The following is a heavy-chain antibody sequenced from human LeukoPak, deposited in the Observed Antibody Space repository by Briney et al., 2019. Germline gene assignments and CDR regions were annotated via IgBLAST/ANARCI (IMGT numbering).Heavy chain of an antibody. D-gene: IGHD3-3*01. Sequence: GRSLRLSCAASGFTFSNAWMRWVPQAPGKGLEWVGRTKSKTDGGTADYAAPVKGRFTISRDDSKNTLYLEMYSLKTEDTAMYYCLYFWSGSSLVDYWGRGTLVTVSS. V-gene: IGHV3-15*01. J-gene: IGHJ4*02. CDR3: LYFWSGSSLVDY. CDR1: GFTFSNAW. CDR2: TKSKTDGGTA.